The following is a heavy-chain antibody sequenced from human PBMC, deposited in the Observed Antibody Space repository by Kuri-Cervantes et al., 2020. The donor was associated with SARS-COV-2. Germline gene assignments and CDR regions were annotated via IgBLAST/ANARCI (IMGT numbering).Heavy chain of an antibody. D-gene: IGHD5-12*01. J-gene: IGHJ4*02. CDR2: ISSSSSYI. Sequence: GESLKISCAASGFTFSSYSMNWVRQAPGKGLEWVSSISSSSSYIYYADSVKGRFTISRDNAKNSLYLQMNSLRAEDTAVYYCAGAQRGLMVALDYWGQGTLVTVSS. CDR3: AGAQRGLMVALDY. V-gene: IGHV3-21*01. CDR1: GFTFSSYS.